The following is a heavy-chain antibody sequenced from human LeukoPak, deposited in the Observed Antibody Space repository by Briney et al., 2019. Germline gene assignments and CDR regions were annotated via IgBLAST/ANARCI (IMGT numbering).Heavy chain of an antibody. CDR3: ARGPGSGSYFAWFDS. J-gene: IGHJ5*01. V-gene: IGHV4-34*01. Sequence: SETLSRTCAVYGGSFSGYYWNWIRQPPGKGLELIGDINQSGSTKYNPSFESRVTISVDTSKNQLSLKLSSVTAADTAVYYCARGPGSGSYFAWFDSWGQGALVTVSS. CDR1: GGSFSGYY. CDR2: INQSGST. D-gene: IGHD3-10*01.